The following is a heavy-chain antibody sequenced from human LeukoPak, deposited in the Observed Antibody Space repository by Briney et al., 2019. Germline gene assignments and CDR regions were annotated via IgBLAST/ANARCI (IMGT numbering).Heavy chain of an antibody. CDR1: GYSFTSYW. J-gene: IGHJ5*02. Sequence: GESLKISCKGSGYSFTSYWIGWVRQMPGKGLEWMGIIYPGDSDTRYSPSFQGQVTISADKSMSTAYMQWSSLKASDTAIYYCARCEVAVAGCFDPWGQGTLVTVSS. CDR3: ARCEVAVAGCFDP. D-gene: IGHD6-19*01. CDR2: IYPGDSDT. V-gene: IGHV5-51*01.